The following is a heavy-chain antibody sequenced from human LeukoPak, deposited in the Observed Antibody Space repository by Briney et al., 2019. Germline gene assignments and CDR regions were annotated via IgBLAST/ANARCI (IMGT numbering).Heavy chain of an antibody. CDR3: ARHEIPGQWLVLIGFGDAFDI. CDR1: GGSISSSSYY. Sequence: SETLSLTCTVYGGSISSSSYYWGWIRQPPGKGLEWIGSIYYSGSTYYNPSLESRVTISVDTSKNQFSLKLSSVTAAETAVYYCARHEIPGQWLVLIGFGDAFDIWGQGTMVTVSS. D-gene: IGHD6-19*01. V-gene: IGHV4-39*01. J-gene: IGHJ3*02. CDR2: IYYSGST.